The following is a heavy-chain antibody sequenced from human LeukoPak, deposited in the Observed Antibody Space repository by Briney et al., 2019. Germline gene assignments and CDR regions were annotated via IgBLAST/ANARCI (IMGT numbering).Heavy chain of an antibody. D-gene: IGHD3-10*01. J-gene: IGHJ3*02. CDR3: ARDGGFGFLAAFDI. CDR1: GFTFSSYS. V-gene: IGHV3-48*02. CDR2: ISGSGSVS. Sequence: GSLRLSCAASGFTFSSYSMNWVRQAPGKGLEWISYISGSGSVSYYEDSVKGRFTISRDNAKNSLYLQMNTLRDEDTALYYCARDGGFGFLAAFDIWGPGTMVTVSS.